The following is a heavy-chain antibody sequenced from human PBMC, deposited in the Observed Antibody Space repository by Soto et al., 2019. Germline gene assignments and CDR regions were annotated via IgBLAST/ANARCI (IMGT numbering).Heavy chain of an antibody. CDR1: GDYIHVGGYY. Sequence: SETLSLTCSVSGDYIHVGGYYWTWIRQRPGKCLEWMGYIYYTGKTYYNPSLESRLTMSVDRSKNQFSLRLTSVTAADTAVYFCGRDLTSNANCIDPWGQGTLVTVYS. D-gene: IGHD2-2*01. CDR3: GRDLTSNANCIDP. CDR2: IYYTGKT. J-gene: IGHJ5*02. V-gene: IGHV4-30-4*01.